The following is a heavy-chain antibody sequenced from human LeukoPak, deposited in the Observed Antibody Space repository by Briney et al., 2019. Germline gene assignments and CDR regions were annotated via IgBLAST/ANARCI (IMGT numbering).Heavy chain of an antibody. Sequence: PSQTLSLTCTVSGGSISSGDRYWSCIRQSPGKGLEWIGYIYSTGNTYYNPSLKRRVIISVDTYKNQFYLELNYVTAADTAVYYCARDSYSYGYGGFDYWGQGILVTVSS. D-gene: IGHD3-16*01. CDR3: ARDSYSYGYGGFDY. CDR1: GGSISSGDRY. CDR2: IYSTGNT. V-gene: IGHV4-30-4*01. J-gene: IGHJ4*02.